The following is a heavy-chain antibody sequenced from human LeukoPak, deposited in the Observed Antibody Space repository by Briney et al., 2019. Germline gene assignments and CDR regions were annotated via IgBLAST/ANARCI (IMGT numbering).Heavy chain of an antibody. V-gene: IGHV3-33*01. Sequence: PGRSLRLSCAASGFTFSSYGMHWVRQAPGKGLEWVAVIWYDGSNKYYADSVKGRSTISRDNSKNTLYLQMNSLRAEDTAVYYCARDYSSGWSFVTYYYYGMDVWGQGTTVTVSS. CDR2: IWYDGSNK. J-gene: IGHJ6*02. D-gene: IGHD6-19*01. CDR1: GFTFSSYG. CDR3: ARDYSSGWSFVTYYYYGMDV.